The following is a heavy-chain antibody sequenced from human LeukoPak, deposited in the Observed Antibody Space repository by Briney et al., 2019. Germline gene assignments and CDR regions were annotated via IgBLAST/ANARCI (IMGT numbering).Heavy chain of an antibody. CDR2: TYYRSKWYN. CDR3: ARKAEGYCSSTSCKDY. J-gene: IGHJ4*02. V-gene: IGHV6-1*01. Sequence: SQTLSLTCAISGDSVSSNSAAWNWIRQSPSRGLEWLGRTYYRSKWYNDYAVSVKSRISINPDTSRNQFSLKLSSVTAADTAVYYCARKAEGYCSSTSCKDYWGQGTLVTVSS. CDR1: GDSVSSNSAA. D-gene: IGHD2-2*01.